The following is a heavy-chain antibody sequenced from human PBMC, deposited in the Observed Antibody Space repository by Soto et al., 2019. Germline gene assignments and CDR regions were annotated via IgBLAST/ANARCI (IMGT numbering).Heavy chain of an antibody. CDR1: WFTFSCSS. CDR2: IRSKANSYAT. Sequence: LXLSCAASWFTFSCSSMHWVRQASWKGLEWVGRIRSKANSYATAYAASVKGRFTISRDDSKNTAYLQMNSLKTEDTAVYYCTRPPYGGNSGGDYWGQGTLVTVSS. CDR3: TRPPYGGNSGGDY. J-gene: IGHJ4*02. D-gene: IGHD4-17*01. V-gene: IGHV3-73*01.